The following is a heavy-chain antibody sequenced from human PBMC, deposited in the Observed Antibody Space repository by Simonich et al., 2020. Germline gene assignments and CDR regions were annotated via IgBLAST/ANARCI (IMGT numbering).Heavy chain of an antibody. CDR2: IRDDGSKK. Sequence: QVQLVESGGGVVQPGRSLRLSCAASGFTFSSYGMHWVRQAPGKGLEWGAVIRDDGSKKYYADSVKGRFTISRDNSKNTLYLQMNSLRAEDTAVYYCARAYSSSWYNWFDPWGQGTLVTVSS. CDR1: GFTFSSYG. V-gene: IGHV3-33*01. D-gene: IGHD6-13*01. CDR3: ARAYSSSWYNWFDP. J-gene: IGHJ5*02.